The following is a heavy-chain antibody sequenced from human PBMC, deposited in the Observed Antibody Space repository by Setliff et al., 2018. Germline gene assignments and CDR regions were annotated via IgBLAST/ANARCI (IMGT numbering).Heavy chain of an antibody. Sequence: ASVKVSCKASGYSFTSYGMHWVRQAPGQGLEWMGWINAGNDNTHYSQKFQGRVTITRDTSASTVYMELSSLRYEDTALYYCAREEGYYYDSTDYYYYMDVWGEGTTVTVSS. CDR2: INAGNDNT. J-gene: IGHJ6*03. CDR1: GYSFTSYG. D-gene: IGHD3-22*01. CDR3: AREEGYYYDSTDYYYYMDV. V-gene: IGHV1-3*01.